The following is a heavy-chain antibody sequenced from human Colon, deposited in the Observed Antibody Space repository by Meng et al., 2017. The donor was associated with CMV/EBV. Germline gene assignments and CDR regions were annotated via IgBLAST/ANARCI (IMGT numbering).Heavy chain of an antibody. Sequence: SGDTSTAYAMSWVRQAPGRGLEWVGWINTNTGNPTYAQGFTGRFVFSFDTSINTAYLDIRSLKIEDTAVYFCALEDILTGQYSFDYWGQGSLVTVSS. CDR2: INTNTGNP. J-gene: IGHJ4*02. D-gene: IGHD3-9*01. CDR3: ALEDILTGQYSFDY. CDR1: GDTSTAYA. V-gene: IGHV7-4-1*01.